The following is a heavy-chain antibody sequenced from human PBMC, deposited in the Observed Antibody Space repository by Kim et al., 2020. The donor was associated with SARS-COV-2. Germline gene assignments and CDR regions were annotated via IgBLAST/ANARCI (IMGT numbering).Heavy chain of an antibody. Sequence: ASVKVSCKASGYTFTAYYIHGVRQAPGQGLEWMGWINPNSGGTNYAQKFQGRVTMTRDTSINTAYMDLSRLRSDDTAVYYCATVAGTANWFDPWGQGTLVTVSS. J-gene: IGHJ5*02. CDR1: GYTFTAYY. CDR3: ATVAGTANWFDP. D-gene: IGHD6-19*01. V-gene: IGHV1-2*02. CDR2: INPNSGGT.